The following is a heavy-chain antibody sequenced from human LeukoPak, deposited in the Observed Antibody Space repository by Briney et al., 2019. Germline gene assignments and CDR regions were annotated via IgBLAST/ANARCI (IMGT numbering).Heavy chain of an antibody. CDR1: GGSFSGYY. J-gene: IGHJ4*02. V-gene: IGHV4-59*01. Sequence: PSETLSLTCTVSGGSFSGYYWSWIRQPPGKGLEWIGYISYSGDTNYTPSLKSRVAMSVDTSKKQFSLKLNSVTSADTAVYFCARAHPLTGLVYWGQGTLVTVSS. CDR2: ISYSGDT. D-gene: IGHD4/OR15-4a*01. CDR3: ARAHPLTGLVY.